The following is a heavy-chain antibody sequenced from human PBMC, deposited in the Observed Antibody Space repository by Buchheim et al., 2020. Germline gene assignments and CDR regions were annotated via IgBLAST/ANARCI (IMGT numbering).Heavy chain of an antibody. Sequence: QVQLQESGPGLVKPSQTLSLTCTVSGGSISSGDYYWSWIRQSPGKGLEWIGYIYYSGSNYYNPSLKSRVTISVDTSRHQFSLKLDSVTAADTAVYYCARTRGGSVVVPAATWGQGTL. CDR1: GGSISSGDYY. CDR2: IYYSGSN. D-gene: IGHD2-15*01. CDR3: ARTRGGSVVVPAAT. V-gene: IGHV4-30-4*01. J-gene: IGHJ5*02.